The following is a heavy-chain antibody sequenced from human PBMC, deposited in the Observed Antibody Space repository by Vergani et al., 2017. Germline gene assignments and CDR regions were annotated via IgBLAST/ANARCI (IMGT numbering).Heavy chain of an antibody. V-gene: IGHV3-21*02. CDR2: ISGSSSYV. J-gene: IGHJ6*03. D-gene: IGHD3-3*01. CDR3: AKLGMGGEFWSGSDYMDV. Sequence: EVQLVESGGGLVKPGGSLRLSCAASGFSFSSYSMNWVRQAPGKGLEWVASISGSSSYVFYRDSVEGRFTISRDNSKNTLYLQMNSLRAEDTAVYYCAKLGMGGEFWSGSDYMDVWGKGTTVTVSS. CDR1: GFSFSSYS.